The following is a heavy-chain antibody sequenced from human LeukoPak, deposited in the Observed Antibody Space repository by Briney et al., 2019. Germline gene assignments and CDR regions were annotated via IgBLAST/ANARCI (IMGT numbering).Heavy chain of an antibody. V-gene: IGHV4-30-2*01. CDR1: GGSISSGGYY. J-gene: IGHJ4*02. CDR2: TYHSGST. CDR3: AREPLHGRYFDY. Sequence: KASQTLSLTCTVSGGSISSGGYYWSWIRQPPGKGLEWIGYTYHSGSTYYNPSLKSRVTISVDRSKNQFSLKLSSVTAADTAVYYCAREPLHGRYFDYWGQGTLVTVSS. D-gene: IGHD5-24*01.